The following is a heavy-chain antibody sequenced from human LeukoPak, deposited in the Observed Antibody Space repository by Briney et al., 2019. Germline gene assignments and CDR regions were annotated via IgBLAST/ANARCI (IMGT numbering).Heavy chain of an antibody. V-gene: IGHV1-8*01. Sequence: GASVKVSCKASGYTFTSYDINWVRQATGQGLEWMGWMNPNSGNTGYAQKFQGRVTKTRNTSISTAYMELSSLRSEDTAVYYCARYCSGGSCYHWFDPWGQGTLVTVSS. D-gene: IGHD2-15*01. CDR2: MNPNSGNT. CDR1: GYTFTSYD. CDR3: ARYCSGGSCYHWFDP. J-gene: IGHJ5*02.